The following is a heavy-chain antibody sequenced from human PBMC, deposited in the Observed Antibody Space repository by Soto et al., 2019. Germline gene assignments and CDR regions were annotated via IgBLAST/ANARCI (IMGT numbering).Heavy chain of an antibody. CDR2: IYWDDDK. CDR1: GISLSTSGVG. CDR3: AHLVVAGITYYFES. Sequence: QITLKESGPTLVKPTQTLTLTCTFSGISLSTSGVGVGWIRQPPGKALEWLTFIYWDDDKRNSPFLKSRLTITKDTSKNQVVLTMTNMDPVDTATYYCAHLVVAGITYYFESWGQGTLVTVSS. D-gene: IGHD2-15*01. J-gene: IGHJ4*01. V-gene: IGHV2-5*02.